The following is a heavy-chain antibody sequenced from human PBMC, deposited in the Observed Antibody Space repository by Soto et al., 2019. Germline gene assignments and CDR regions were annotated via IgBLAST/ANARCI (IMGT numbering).Heavy chain of an antibody. V-gene: IGHV4-31*03. CDR1: GGSISSGGYY. D-gene: IGHD4-17*01. Sequence: QVQLQESGPGLVKPSQTLSLTCTVSGGSISSGGYYWSWIRQHPGKGLEWLGQIDYSGGTYYNPSLESRVTISVDMSKSQFSLRLSSVTAADTAVYYCAGYGDYEGGDFWGQATTVTVSS. CDR3: AGYGDYEGGDF. CDR2: IDYSGGT. J-gene: IGHJ3*01.